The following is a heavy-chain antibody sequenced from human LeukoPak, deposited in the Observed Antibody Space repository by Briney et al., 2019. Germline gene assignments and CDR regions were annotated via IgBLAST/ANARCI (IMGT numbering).Heavy chain of an antibody. Sequence: RGSLRLSCAASGFTFSSYAMSWVRQAPGKGREWVSAISGSGGSTYYADSVKGRFTISRDNSKNTLYLQMNSLRAEDTAVYYCAKAMSTDHYDSKGFYRVDFDSWGQGTLVTVSS. CDR1: GFTFSSYA. CDR3: AKAMSTDHYDSKGFYRVDFDS. CDR2: ISGSGGST. V-gene: IGHV3-23*01. D-gene: IGHD3-22*01. J-gene: IGHJ4*02.